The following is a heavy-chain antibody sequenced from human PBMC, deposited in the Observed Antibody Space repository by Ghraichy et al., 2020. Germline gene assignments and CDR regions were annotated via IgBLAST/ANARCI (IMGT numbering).Heavy chain of an antibody. CDR2: IYYTETI. Sequence: SETLSLTCTVSGGSISSNTNYWGWIRQPPGKGLEWIGHIYYTETIYYSPSLNSRLTISLDTSQSQFSLRLRSVTAADTAVYYCARIYCSTPICRYYHYYVDVWGKGTTVTVSS. J-gene: IGHJ6*03. V-gene: IGHV4-39*01. D-gene: IGHD2-2*01. CDR3: ARIYCSTPICRYYHYYVDV. CDR1: GGSISSNTNY.